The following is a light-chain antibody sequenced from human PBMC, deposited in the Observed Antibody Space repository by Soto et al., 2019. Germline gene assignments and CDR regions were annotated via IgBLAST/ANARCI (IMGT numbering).Light chain of an antibody. Sequence: EIVMTQSPATLSVSPGERVTLSCRASQSVNSHLAWYQQRRGQAPRLLIYGVSSRATGIPDRFSGSGSGTDFTLTISRLEPEDFAVYFCQHYGTSPLTFGQGTKVDIK. CDR1: QSVNSH. V-gene: IGKV3-20*01. J-gene: IGKJ1*01. CDR2: GVS. CDR3: QHYGTSPLT.